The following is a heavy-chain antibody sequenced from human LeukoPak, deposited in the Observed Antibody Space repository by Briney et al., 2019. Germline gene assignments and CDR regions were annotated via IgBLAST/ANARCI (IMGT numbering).Heavy chain of an antibody. CDR2: ISGSGGST. CDR3: ANNRGDWLPYYYYGMDV. Sequence: PGGSLRLSCTASGFTFSTYAMSWVRQAPGEGLEWVSGISGSGGSTYYTDSVKGRFTISRDNSKNTLHLQMSSLRAEDTALYYCANNRGDWLPYYYYGMDVWGQGTTVTVSS. D-gene: IGHD3/OR15-3a*01. V-gene: IGHV3-23*01. J-gene: IGHJ6*02. CDR1: GFTFSTYA.